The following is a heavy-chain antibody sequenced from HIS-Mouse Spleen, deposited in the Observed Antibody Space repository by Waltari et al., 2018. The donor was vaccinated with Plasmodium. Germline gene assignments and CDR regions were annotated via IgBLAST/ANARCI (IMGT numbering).Heavy chain of an antibody. V-gene: IGHV4-39*07. J-gene: IGHJ4*02. CDR2: IYYSGST. CDR3: ARDRITGTSYFDY. D-gene: IGHD1-7*01. Sequence: QLQLQESGPGLVKPSETLTLTCTVSGASISSSSYYWGWIRQPPGKGLVWIGSIYYSGSTYYTPSLKSRVTISVDTSKNQFSLKLSSVTAADTAVYYCARDRITGTSYFDYWGQGTLVTVSS. CDR1: GASISSSSYY.